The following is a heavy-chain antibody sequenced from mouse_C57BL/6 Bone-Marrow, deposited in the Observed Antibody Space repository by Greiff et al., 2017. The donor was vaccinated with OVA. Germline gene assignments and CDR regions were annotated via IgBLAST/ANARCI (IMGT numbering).Heavy chain of an antibody. J-gene: IGHJ3*01. Sequence: EVKLVESGGDLVKPGGSLKLSCAASGFTFSSYGMSWVRQTPDKRLEWVATISRGGSYTYYHDSVKGRSTLSRDNAKNTLYLQMSILKSEDTAMYYCARPNWDGAYWGQGTLVTVSA. D-gene: IGHD4-1*01. V-gene: IGHV5-6*02. CDR2: ISRGGSYT. CDR1: GFTFSSYG. CDR3: ARPNWDGAY.